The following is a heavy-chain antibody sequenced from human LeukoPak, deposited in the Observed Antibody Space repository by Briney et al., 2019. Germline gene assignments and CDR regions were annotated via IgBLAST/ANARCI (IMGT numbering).Heavy chain of an antibody. CDR2: ISSSGSTI. V-gene: IGHV3-11*01. D-gene: IGHD3-22*01. CDR1: GFTFSDYY. Sequence: GGSLRLSCAASGFTFSDYYMSWIRQAPGKGLEWVSYISSSGSTIYYADSVKGRFTISRDNAKNSLYLQMNSLRAEDTAVYYCARHMTVTYDAFDIWGQGTMVTVSS. J-gene: IGHJ3*02. CDR3: ARHMTVTYDAFDI.